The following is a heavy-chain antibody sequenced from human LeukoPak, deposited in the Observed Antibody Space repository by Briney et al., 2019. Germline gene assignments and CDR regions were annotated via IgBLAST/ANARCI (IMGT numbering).Heavy chain of an antibody. J-gene: IGHJ5*02. CDR1: GFTFGDFA. D-gene: IGHD3-22*01. V-gene: IGHV3-49*03. Sequence: GGSLRLSCTTSGFTFGDFAMSWFRQAPGKGLEWVGFIRRKAYGGTTEYAASVRGRFTVSRDDSKSIAYLQMNSLKTDDTAFYYCTRTWDSSGYANWFDPWGQGTLVTVSS. CDR2: IRRKAYGGTT. CDR3: TRTWDSSGYANWFDP.